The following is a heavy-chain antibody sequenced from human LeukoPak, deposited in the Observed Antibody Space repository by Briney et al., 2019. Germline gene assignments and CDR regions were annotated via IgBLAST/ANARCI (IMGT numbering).Heavy chain of an antibody. CDR3: ARHGSGSLDY. CDR2: IDPSDSYT. D-gene: IGHD3-10*01. CDR1: GYSFTSYW. Sequence: GEALKISCKGSGYSFTSYWISWVRQMPGKGLEWMGRIDPSDSYTNYSPSFQGHVTISADKSISTAYLQWSSLKASDTAMYYCARHGSGSLDYWGQGTLVTVSS. V-gene: IGHV5-10-1*01. J-gene: IGHJ4*02.